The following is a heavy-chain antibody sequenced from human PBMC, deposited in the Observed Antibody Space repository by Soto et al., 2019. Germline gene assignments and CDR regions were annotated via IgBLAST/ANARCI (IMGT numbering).Heavy chain of an antibody. D-gene: IGHD2-2*01. CDR2: ISGSGGST. Sequence: EVQLLESGGGLEQPGGSLRLSCVGSGHTFHNYAMTWVRQAPGKGLEWVSGISGSGGSTYYADSVRGRFTISRDDSKXXXXXXXXXXXXXXXXXXXXAKVSRGIGVVPAALNWGQGTLVTVSS. V-gene: IGHV3-23*01. J-gene: IGHJ4*02. CDR1: GHTFHNYA. CDR3: AKVSRGIGVVPAALN.